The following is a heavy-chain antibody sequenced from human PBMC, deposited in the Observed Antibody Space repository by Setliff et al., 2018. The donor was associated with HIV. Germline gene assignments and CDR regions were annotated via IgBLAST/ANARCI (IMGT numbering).Heavy chain of an antibody. V-gene: IGHV3-23*01. CDR1: GFTFRTYA. D-gene: IGHD3-3*01. CDR3: AKVSGYNIWSGSYYFDS. CDR2: ISGGDTT. J-gene: IGHJ4*01. Sequence: SLKISCAASGFTFRTYAMSWVRRAPGKGLEWVASISGGDTTHYADSVKGRFTIARDNSKNTVLLEMRSLRVDDTAVYFCAKVSGYNIWSGSYYFDSWGHGILVTVSS.